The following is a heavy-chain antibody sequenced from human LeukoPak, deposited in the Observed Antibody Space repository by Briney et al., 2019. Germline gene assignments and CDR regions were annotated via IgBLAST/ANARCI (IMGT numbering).Heavy chain of an antibody. D-gene: IGHD3-10*01. CDR1: GGSISSSSYY. CDR2: IYYSGST. CDR3: ARGKGLWFGEPRALFDY. J-gene: IGHJ4*02. V-gene: IGHV4-39*01. Sequence: SETLSLTCTVSGGSISSSSYYWGWIRQPPGKGLEWIGSIYYSGSTYYNPSLKSRVTISVDTSKNQFSLKLSSVTAADTAVYYCARGKGLWFGEPRALFDYWGQGTPVTVSS.